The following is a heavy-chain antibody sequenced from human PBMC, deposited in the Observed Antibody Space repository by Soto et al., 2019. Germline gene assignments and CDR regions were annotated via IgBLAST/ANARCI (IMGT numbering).Heavy chain of an antibody. Sequence: ASVKVSCKASGGTFSSYAISWVRQAPGQGLEWMGGIIPIFGTANYAQKFQGRVTITADESTSTAYMELSSLRSEDTAVYYCARAPPSPRGYSCGRGNWFDPWGQGTLVTVSS. CDR3: ARAPPSPRGYSCGRGNWFDP. CDR1: GGTFSSYA. V-gene: IGHV1-69*13. CDR2: IIPIFGTA. D-gene: IGHD5-18*01. J-gene: IGHJ5*02.